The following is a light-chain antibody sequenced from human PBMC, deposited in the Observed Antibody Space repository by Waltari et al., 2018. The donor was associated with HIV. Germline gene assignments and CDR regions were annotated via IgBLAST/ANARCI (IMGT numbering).Light chain of an antibody. CDR2: EST. Sequence: SVLTQPPSKSAAPGPTVTIPCTGHNSTIGSNAVSWYQQLPGASPRLIIYESTKRPSLISDRCSASKSDTTATLDIAGLQPGDEAMYYCGTRDNDLGPVVLGGGTWVTVL. J-gene: IGLJ2*01. CDR3: GTRDNDLGPVV. V-gene: IGLV1-51*02. CDR1: NSTIGSNA.